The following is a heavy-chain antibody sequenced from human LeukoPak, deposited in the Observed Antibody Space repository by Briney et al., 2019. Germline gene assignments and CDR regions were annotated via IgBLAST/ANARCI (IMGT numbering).Heavy chain of an antibody. CDR3: VRGDGYTRTRPFDY. J-gene: IGHJ4*02. Sequence: GASVKVSCKASGYTFTAHYLHWIRQAPGQGLEWMGQTNPDNVGTKYAPKFQGRVTMTRDTSINTVYMELSRLISDDMAVYYCVRGDGYTRTRPFDYWGQGTPVTVSS. CDR1: GYTFTAHY. V-gene: IGHV1-2*06. CDR2: TNPDNVGT. D-gene: IGHD1/OR15-1a*01.